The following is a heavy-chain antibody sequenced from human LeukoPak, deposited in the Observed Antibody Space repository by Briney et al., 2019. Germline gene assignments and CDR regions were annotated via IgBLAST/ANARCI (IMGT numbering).Heavy chain of an antibody. Sequence: GGSLRLSCAASGFIFGSYAMGWTRQAPGQGLEWVSAISGSGSHASYAESVKGRFTISRDNSKNTLYLQMHSLIAADTAVYYCGSGPVGTTVPWGQGTLVTVSS. V-gene: IGHV3-23*01. J-gene: IGHJ5*02. CDR1: GFIFGSYA. D-gene: IGHD1-1*01. CDR2: ISGSGSHA. CDR3: GSGPVGTTVP.